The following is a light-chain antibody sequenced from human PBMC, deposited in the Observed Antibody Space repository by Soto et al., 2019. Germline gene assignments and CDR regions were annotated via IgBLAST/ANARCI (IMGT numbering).Light chain of an antibody. J-gene: IGKJ2*01. CDR2: AAS. Sequence: DIQMTQSPSSLSASVGDRVTITCRESQTTNNYLNWYQLKPGKAPKLLIYAASTLQTGVPSRFTGSGAGPDCTRTIISLQPEDDATDFCQQSYSMTYAFGPGTKVDIK. CDR3: QQSYSMTYA. V-gene: IGKV1-39*01. CDR1: QTTNNY.